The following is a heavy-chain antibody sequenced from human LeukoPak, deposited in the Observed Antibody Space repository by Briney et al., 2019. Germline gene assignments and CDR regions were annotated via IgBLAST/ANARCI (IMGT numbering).Heavy chain of an antibody. V-gene: IGHV3-7*05. J-gene: IGHJ4*02. Sequence: PGGSLRLSCVASGFTLSSYWMSWVRQAPGKGLEWVANIKEDGSEKYYVDSVEGRFTISRGNPKNSLYLQMNSLRAEDTAVYYCARDTDFHFDYWGQGTLVTVSS. CDR1: GFTLSSYW. CDR3: ARDTDFHFDY. CDR2: IKEDGSEK.